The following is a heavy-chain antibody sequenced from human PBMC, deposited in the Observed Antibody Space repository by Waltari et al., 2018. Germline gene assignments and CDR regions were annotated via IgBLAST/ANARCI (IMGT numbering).Heavy chain of an antibody. V-gene: IGHV1-2*06. CDR2: INPNSGGT. J-gene: IGHJ4*02. Sequence: QVQLVQSGAEVQKPGASVQVSCKASGYTFTGDYMHRVRQAPGQGLEWMGRINPNSGGTNYAQKFQGRVTMTSDTSISTAYMELSRLRSDDTAVYYCARYSSSSVNFDYWGQGTLVTVSS. CDR1: GYTFTGDY. D-gene: IGHD6-6*01. CDR3: ARYSSSSVNFDY.